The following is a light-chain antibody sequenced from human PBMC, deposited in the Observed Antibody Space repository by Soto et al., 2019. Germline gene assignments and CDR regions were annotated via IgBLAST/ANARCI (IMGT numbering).Light chain of an antibody. Sequence: DMEMTQSPSSLSASVGDRVTITCRASQSISNYLNWYQHKPGKVPKLLSYAASSLQSGVTTRFSGSGSGTDFTLTINSLQPEDFATYYCQQSYGTPLTFGGGTKIEIK. V-gene: IGKV1-39*01. CDR1: QSISNY. J-gene: IGKJ4*01. CDR2: AAS. CDR3: QQSYGTPLT.